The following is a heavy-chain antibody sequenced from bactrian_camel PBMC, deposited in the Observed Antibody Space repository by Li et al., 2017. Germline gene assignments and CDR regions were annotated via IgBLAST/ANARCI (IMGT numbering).Heavy chain of an antibody. CDR2: IDIDGDST. J-gene: IGHJ4*01. Sequence: DVQLVESGGGLVQPGGSLRLSCAASGFTFSIYAMSWVRQAPGKGLEWVSAIDIDGDSTHYADSVKGRFTIRRDNAKNTVTLEMNSLKPEDSGMYYCAAPSSGRGCAKTGASWVKNWGQGTQ. D-gene: IGHD2*01. CDR3: AAPSSGRGCAKTGASWVKN. V-gene: IGHV3S40*01. CDR1: GFTFSIYA.